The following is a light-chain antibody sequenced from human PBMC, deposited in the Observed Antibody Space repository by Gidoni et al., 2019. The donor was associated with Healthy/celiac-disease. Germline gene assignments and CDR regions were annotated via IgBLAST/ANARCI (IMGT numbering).Light chain of an antibody. CDR1: SSNIGAGYD. J-gene: IGLJ3*02. Sequence: QSVLTPPPALTGAPGQRVTISCTGSSSNIGAGYDVHWYQQLPGTAPKLLIYGNSNRPTGVPVRFAGSKSGTSASLAITGLQAEDEADYYCQSYDSSLSGYWVFGGGTKLTVL. CDR2: GNS. CDR3: QSYDSSLSGYWV. V-gene: IGLV1-40*01.